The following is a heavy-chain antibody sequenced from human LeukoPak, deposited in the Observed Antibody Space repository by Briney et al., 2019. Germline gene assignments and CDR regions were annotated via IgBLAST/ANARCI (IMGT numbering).Heavy chain of an antibody. D-gene: IGHD3-22*01. CDR2: ISTSGSTI. CDR3: ARDSGYHYDRLDS. Sequence: PGGSLRLSCTASGFXFSSYSMXXXXXXXGXXXXXXSYISTSGSTIKYADSXKGRFTMSXXNXXXXLYLQMNSLGAEDTAVYYCARDSGYHYDRLDSWGQGTLVTVSS. J-gene: IGHJ4*02. V-gene: IGHV3-48*01. CDR1: GFXFSSYS.